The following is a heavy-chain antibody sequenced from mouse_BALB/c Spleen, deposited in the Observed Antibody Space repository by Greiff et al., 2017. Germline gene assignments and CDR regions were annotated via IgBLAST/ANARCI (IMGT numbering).Heavy chain of an antibody. CDR3: ARGGLLRYPNYFDY. Sequence: EVKVEESGGGLVKPGGSLKLSCAASGFTFSSYAMSWVRQTPEKRLEWVASISSGGSTYYPDSVKGRFTISRDNARNILYLQMSSLRSEDTAMYYCARGGLLRYPNYFDYWGQGTTLTVSS. CDR2: ISSGGST. V-gene: IGHV5-6-5*01. J-gene: IGHJ2*01. CDR1: GFTFSSYA. D-gene: IGHD1-1*01.